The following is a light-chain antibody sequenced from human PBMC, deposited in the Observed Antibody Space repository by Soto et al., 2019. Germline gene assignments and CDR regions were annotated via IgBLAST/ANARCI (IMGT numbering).Light chain of an antibody. J-gene: IGKJ2*01. CDR3: QQYGSSET. CDR1: QSVSSNY. Sequence: EMVLTQSPGTLSLSPGERATLSCRTSQSVSSNYLAWYQQKPGQAPRLLIYGASNRATGIPDRFSGSGSGTDFTLTINRLEPEDFAVYYCQQYGSSETFGQGTKLEIK. V-gene: IGKV3-20*01. CDR2: GAS.